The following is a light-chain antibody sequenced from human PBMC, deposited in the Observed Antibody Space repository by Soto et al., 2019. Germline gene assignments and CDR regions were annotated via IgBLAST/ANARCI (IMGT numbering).Light chain of an antibody. CDR2: GVT. CDR3: SSYAGINTDVV. J-gene: IGLJ2*01. Sequence: QSALTQPPSASGSPGQSVTISCTGTSSDVGGYGYVSWYQQHPGKAPKLMIFGVTKRASGVPNRFSGSKSGNTASLTVSGLQAEDEADYYCSSYAGINTDVVFGGGTKLTVL. CDR1: SSDVGGYGY. V-gene: IGLV2-8*01.